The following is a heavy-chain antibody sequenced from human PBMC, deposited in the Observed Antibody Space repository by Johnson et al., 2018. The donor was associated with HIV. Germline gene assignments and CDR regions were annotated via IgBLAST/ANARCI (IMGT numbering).Heavy chain of an antibody. CDR1: GFTLSSYA. Sequence: QVQLVESGGGVVQPGRSLRLSCAASGFTLSSYAMHWVRQAPGKGLEWVAVISSDGSNKYYADSVKGRFTISRDNSKNTLYLQMNSLRAEDKALYYCARVQGDRGAYDAFAIWGQGTMVTVSS. D-gene: IGHD3-10*01. CDR3: ARVQGDRGAYDAFAI. CDR2: ISSDGSNK. V-gene: IGHV3-30*03. J-gene: IGHJ3*02.